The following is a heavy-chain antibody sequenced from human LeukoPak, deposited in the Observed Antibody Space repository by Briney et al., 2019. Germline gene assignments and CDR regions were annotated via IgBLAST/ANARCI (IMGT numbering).Heavy chain of an antibody. J-gene: IGHJ4*02. D-gene: IGHD6-25*01. CDR2: IRYDGSNK. CDR1: GFTFSSYG. Sequence: GGSLRLSCAASGFTFSSYGIHWVRQAPGKGLEWVAFIRYDGSNKYYADSVKGRFTISRDNSKNTVYLQMSSLRADDTAVYYCAKDPTVSRLYYFEYWGQGSLVTVSS. CDR3: AKDPTVSRLYYFEY. V-gene: IGHV3-30*02.